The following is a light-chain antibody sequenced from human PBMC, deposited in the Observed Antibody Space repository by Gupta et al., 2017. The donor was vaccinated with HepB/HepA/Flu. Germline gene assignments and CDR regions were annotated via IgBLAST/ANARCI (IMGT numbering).Light chain of an antibody. CDR2: DVN. J-gene: IGLJ1*01. V-gene: IGLV2-14*03. CDR1: SSDVGGYTY. Sequence: QSDLTQPASVSGSLGQSITISCTGTSSDVGGYTYVSWYQEHPGQAPKLLIYDVNNRPSGISDRFSGSKSGNTASLTISGLQAEDEADYYCCSYSTSSTPYVFGTGTKVTVL. CDR3: CSYSTSSTPYV.